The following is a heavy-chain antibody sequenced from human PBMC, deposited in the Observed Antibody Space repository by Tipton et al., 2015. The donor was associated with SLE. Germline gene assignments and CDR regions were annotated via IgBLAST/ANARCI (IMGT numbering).Heavy chain of an antibody. D-gene: IGHD1-26*01. CDR2: IRYDGSSE. CDR1: GFTFSSYD. Sequence: SLRLSCAASGFTFSSYDMDWVRQTPGKGLEWVAFIRYDGSSEYYGDSVKGRFTIGRDKSKNVLYLQMNGLRPEDTAVYYCAKRHVGSSDVFDYWGQGTLVTVSS. J-gene: IGHJ4*02. V-gene: IGHV3-30*02. CDR3: AKRHVGSSDVFDY.